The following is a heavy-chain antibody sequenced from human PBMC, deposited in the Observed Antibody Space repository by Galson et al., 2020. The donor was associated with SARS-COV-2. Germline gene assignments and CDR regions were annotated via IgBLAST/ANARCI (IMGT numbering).Heavy chain of an antibody. Sequence: TGGSLRLSCAASGFTFSNAWMSWVRQAPGKGLEWVGRIKSKTDGGTTDYAAPVKGRFTISRDDSKNTLYLQMNSLKTEDTAVYYCTTGRYSYGRDYWGQGTLVTVSS. CDR2: IKSKTDGGTT. CDR1: GFTFSNAW. D-gene: IGHD5-18*01. V-gene: IGHV3-15*01. J-gene: IGHJ4*02. CDR3: TTGRYSYGRDY.